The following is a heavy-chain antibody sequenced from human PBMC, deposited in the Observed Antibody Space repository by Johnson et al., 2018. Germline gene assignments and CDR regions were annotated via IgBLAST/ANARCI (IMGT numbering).Heavy chain of an antibody. CDR1: GFTFSGSS. CDR2: ISRSSSTI. Sequence: EVQLVESGGGLVEPGGSLRLSCAASGFTFSGSSMNWVRQAPGKGLEWVSYISRSSSTIYYAHPVKGRFTISRDNARNSLYLQMNSLRAEDTAVYYCARSLTYYFDSSGYYLEYFHHWGQGTLVTVSS. D-gene: IGHD3-22*01. V-gene: IGHV3-48*01. J-gene: IGHJ1*01. CDR3: ARSLTYYFDSSGYYLEYFHH.